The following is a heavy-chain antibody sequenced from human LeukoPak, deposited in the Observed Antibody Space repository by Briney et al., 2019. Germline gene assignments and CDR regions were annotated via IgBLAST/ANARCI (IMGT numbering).Heavy chain of an antibody. J-gene: IGHJ1*01. CDR2: INHSGST. CDR1: GGSFSGYY. D-gene: IGHD7-27*01. V-gene: IGHV4-34*01. Sequence: TSETLSLTCAVYGGSFSGYYWSWIRQPPGKGLEWIGEINHSGSTNYNPSLKSRVTISVDTSKNQFSLKLSSVTAADTAVYYCARVGNFQHWGQGTLVTVSS. CDR3: ARVGNFQH.